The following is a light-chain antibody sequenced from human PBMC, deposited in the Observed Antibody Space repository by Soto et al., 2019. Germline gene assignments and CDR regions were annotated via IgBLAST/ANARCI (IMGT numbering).Light chain of an antibody. V-gene: IGKV1-33*01. Sequence: IQMTQSPSSLSASVGDRVTITCQASQDISNYLNWYQQKPGKAPKLLIYDASNLETGVPSRFSGSGSGTDFTLTISSLQPEDIATYYCQQYDNLPSWTFGQGTKVELK. CDR3: QQYDNLPSWT. CDR2: DAS. CDR1: QDISNY. J-gene: IGKJ1*01.